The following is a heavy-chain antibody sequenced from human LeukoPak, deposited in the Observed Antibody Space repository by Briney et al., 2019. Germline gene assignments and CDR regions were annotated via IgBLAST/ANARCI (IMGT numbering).Heavy chain of an antibody. D-gene: IGHD3-3*01. Sequence: PGETRCSICGVSGGSISSTNWWTWVRQPPGKGLEWIGEVHLDGRTNYNPSLESGLTMSVDLSENHISLKLTSVTAADTAVYYCAREGGFYRPLDYSGQGTLVSVSS. CDR2: VHLDGRT. CDR1: GGSISSTNW. CDR3: AREGGFYRPLDY. V-gene: IGHV4-4*02. J-gene: IGHJ4*02.